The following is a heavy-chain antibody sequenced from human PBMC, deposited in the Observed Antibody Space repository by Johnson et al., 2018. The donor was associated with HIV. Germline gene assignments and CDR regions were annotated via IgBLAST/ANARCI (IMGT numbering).Heavy chain of an antibody. CDR1: GFTFSSYA. CDR3: AKAVAARPQGNDGAFDI. Sequence: QVQLVESGGGVVQPGRSLRLSCAASGFTFSSYAIHWVRQAPGKGLEWVAVISYDGSNKYYADSVKGRFTISRDNSKNTLYLQMNSLRAEDTAVYYCAKAVAARPQGNDGAFDIWGQGTMVTVSS. CDR2: ISYDGSNK. V-gene: IGHV3-30-3*01. J-gene: IGHJ3*02. D-gene: IGHD6-6*01.